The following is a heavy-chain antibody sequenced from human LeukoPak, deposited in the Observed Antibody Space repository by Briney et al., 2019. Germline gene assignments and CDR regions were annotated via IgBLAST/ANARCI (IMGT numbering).Heavy chain of an antibody. V-gene: IGHV3-23*01. D-gene: IGHD3-10*01. J-gene: IGHJ6*03. Sequence: GGTLRLSCAASGFTFSSYGMSWVRQASGRGLEWVSGISGSGGSTHYADSVKGRFTISRDNSKNTLYLQMNSLRAEDTAVYYCAKAEAGFGESLLMDVWGKGTTATISS. CDR3: AKAEAGFGESLLMDV. CDR1: GFTFSSYG. CDR2: ISGSGGST.